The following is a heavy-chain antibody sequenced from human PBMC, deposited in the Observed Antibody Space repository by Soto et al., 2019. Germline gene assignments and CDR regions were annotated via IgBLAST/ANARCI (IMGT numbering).Heavy chain of an antibody. CDR1: GGSISSYY. J-gene: IGHJ1*01. Sequence: SATLSLTCTVSGGSISSYYWSWIRQPPGKGLEWIGYIYYSGSTNYNPSLKSRVTISVDTSKNQFSLKLSSVTAADTAVYYCASGTTVTREYFQHWGQGTLVTVSS. CDR3: ASGTTVTREYFQH. CDR2: IYYSGST. V-gene: IGHV4-59*08. D-gene: IGHD4-17*01.